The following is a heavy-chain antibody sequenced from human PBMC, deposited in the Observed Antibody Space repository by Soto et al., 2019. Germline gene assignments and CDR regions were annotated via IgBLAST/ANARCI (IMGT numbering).Heavy chain of an antibody. D-gene: IGHD3-10*01. CDR1: GFTVSSNY. CDR3: ALLNYYYYYMAV. Sequence: GGSLRLSCAASGFTVSSNYMSWVRQAPGKGLEWVSVIYSGGSTYYADSVKGRFTISRDNSKNTLYLQMNSLRAEDTAVYYCALLNYYYYYMAVWGKGTTVTVSS. CDR2: IYSGGST. V-gene: IGHV3-66*01. J-gene: IGHJ6*03.